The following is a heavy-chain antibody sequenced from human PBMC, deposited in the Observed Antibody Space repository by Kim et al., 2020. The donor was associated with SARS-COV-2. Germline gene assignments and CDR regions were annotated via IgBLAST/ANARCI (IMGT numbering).Heavy chain of an antibody. D-gene: IGHD3-10*01. CDR2: ISGSGGST. CDR3: AKDRMYYYGSGSEFDP. J-gene: IGHJ5*02. V-gene: IGHV3-23*01. CDR1: GFTFSSYA. Sequence: GGSLRLSCAASGFTFSSYAMSCVRQAPGKGLEWVSAISGSGGSTYYADSVKGRFTISRDNSKNTLYLQMNSLRAEDTAVYYCAKDRMYYYGSGSEFDPWGQGTLVTVSS.